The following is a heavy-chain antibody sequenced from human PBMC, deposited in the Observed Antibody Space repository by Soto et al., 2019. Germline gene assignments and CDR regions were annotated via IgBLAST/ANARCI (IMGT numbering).Heavy chain of an antibody. CDR1: GGTFSSYA. CDR3: ARELHSEDYGGNSKNAFDI. CDR2: IIPIFGTA. D-gene: IGHD4-17*01. Sequence: PVKVSCKASGGTFSSYAISWVRQAPGQGLEWMGGIIPIFGTANYAQKFQGRVTITADKSTSTAYMELSSLRSEDTAVYYCARELHSEDYGGNSKNAFDIWGQGTMVTVSS. J-gene: IGHJ3*02. V-gene: IGHV1-69*06.